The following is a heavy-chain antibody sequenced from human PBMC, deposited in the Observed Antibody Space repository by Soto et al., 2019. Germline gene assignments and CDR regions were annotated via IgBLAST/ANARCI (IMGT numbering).Heavy chain of an antibody. D-gene: IGHD5-18*01. V-gene: IGHV1-2*02. CDR3: ATRYSYVHF. CDR2: INPNSGDT. Sequence: ASVKVSCKSSGCAFTGYYIHWVRQAPGQGLEWMGWINPNSGDTNYAQKFQGRVTMTRDTSFSTAYMELSSLRSDDTAVYYCATRYSYVHFWGQGTLVTVSS. CDR1: GCAFTGYY. J-gene: IGHJ4*02.